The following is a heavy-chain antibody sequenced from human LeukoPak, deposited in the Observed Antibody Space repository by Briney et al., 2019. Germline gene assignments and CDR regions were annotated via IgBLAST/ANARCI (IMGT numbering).Heavy chain of an antibody. Sequence: ASVKVSCTASGYTFTSYGISWVRQAPGQGLEWMGWISAYNGNTNYAQKLQGRVTMTTDTSTSTAYMELRSLRSDDTAVYYCARDDIGCSSTSCQHSGYDQGGFDYWGQGTLVTVSS. CDR3: ARDDIGCSSTSCQHSGYDQGGFDY. D-gene: IGHD2-2*01. V-gene: IGHV1-18*04. CDR1: GYTFTSYG. CDR2: ISAYNGNT. J-gene: IGHJ4*02.